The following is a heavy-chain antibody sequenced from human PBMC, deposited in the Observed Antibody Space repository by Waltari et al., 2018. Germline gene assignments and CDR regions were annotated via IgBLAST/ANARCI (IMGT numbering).Heavy chain of an antibody. J-gene: IGHJ6*02. D-gene: IGHD5-12*01. V-gene: IGHV4-61*09. CDR1: GGSISSGSYY. Sequence: QVQRQESGPGLVKPSQTLSLTCTVSGGSISSGSYYWSWIRQPAGKGLEWSGYNYTIGSTNYNPALKSRVTISVDTSKNQFALKLSAVTAAGTAVYYCARDLVATGYYDYYGMDVWGQGTTVIVSS. CDR3: ARDLVATGYYDYYGMDV. CDR2: NYTIGST.